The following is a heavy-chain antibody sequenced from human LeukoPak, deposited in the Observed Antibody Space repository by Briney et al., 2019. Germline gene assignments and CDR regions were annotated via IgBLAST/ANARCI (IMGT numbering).Heavy chain of an antibody. CDR3: AKRGVVIRVILVGFHKEAYYFDS. Sequence: GGSLRLSCTASGFAFDEHGMSWVRQAPGKGLEWVAGISDSGGRTNYADSVKGRFTISRDNPKNTLYLQMNSLRAEDTAVYFCAKRGVVIRVILVGFHKEAYYFDSWGQGALVTVSS. D-gene: IGHD3-22*01. CDR2: ISDSGGRT. J-gene: IGHJ4*02. V-gene: IGHV3-23*01. CDR1: GFAFDEHG.